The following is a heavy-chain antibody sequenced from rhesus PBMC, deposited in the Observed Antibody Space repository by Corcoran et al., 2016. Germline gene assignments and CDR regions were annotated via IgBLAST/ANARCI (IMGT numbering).Heavy chain of an antibody. CDR2: NNGSSRIP. J-gene: IGHJ4*01. V-gene: IGHV4-65*01. CDR1: GGSIRSRNW. Sequence: QVQLQERGPGLVTPSETLPLPCAASGGSIRSRNWGSWIGQPPGKGRDGIGYNNGSSRIPASNPSLNRRVTISADTSRHQVALKLGSVSAADTAVYYCARPVGGYSSSASFDYWGQGVLVTVSS. D-gene: IGHD5-24*01. CDR3: ARPVGGYSSSASFDY.